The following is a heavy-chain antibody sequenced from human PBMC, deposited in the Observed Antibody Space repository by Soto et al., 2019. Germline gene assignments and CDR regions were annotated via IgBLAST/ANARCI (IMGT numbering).Heavy chain of an antibody. CDR1: GYTFTTYG. V-gene: IGHV1-18*04. CDR2: INGYTGNT. Sequence: QVQLVQSGAEVKQPGASVKVSCEASGYTFTTYGISWVRQASGQELEWMGWINGYTGNTKYAQRFQGRVTMTRDTSTSTAYMEVRSLRSDDTAVYYCARDDIATRPQYYYGMDVWGQGTTVTVSS. J-gene: IGHJ6*02. CDR3: ARDDIATRPQYYYGMDV. D-gene: IGHD6-6*01.